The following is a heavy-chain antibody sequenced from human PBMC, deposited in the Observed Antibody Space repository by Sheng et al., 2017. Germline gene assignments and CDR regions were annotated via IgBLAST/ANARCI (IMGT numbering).Heavy chain of an antibody. CDR2: INHSGST. D-gene: IGHD6-19*01. CDR3: AGVRIAVSRDIDY. J-gene: IGHJ4*02. Sequence: QVQLQQWGAGLLKPSETLSLTCAVYGGSFSGYYWSWIRQPPGKGLEWIGEINHSGSTNYNPSLKSRVTISVDTSKNQFSLKLSSVTAADTAVYYCAGVRIAVSRDIDYWGQGTLVTVSS. CDR1: GGSFSGYY. V-gene: IGHV4-34*01.